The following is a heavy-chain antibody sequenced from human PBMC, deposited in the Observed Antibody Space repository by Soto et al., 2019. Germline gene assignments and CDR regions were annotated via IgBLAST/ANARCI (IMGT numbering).Heavy chain of an antibody. Sequence: QVHLVESGGGVVQPGRSLTLSCGASGSTFSDYGMHWVRQAPGKGLEWVAVISHHGINKYYADSVKGRFTISRDNSKNTLYLQMNSLGPEDTAISYCAEDLGPYSGYDSPFAYWGQGTLVTVSS. CDR3: AEDLGPYSGYDSPFAY. J-gene: IGHJ4*02. CDR1: GSTFSDYG. D-gene: IGHD5-12*01. CDR2: ISHHGINK. V-gene: IGHV3-30*18.